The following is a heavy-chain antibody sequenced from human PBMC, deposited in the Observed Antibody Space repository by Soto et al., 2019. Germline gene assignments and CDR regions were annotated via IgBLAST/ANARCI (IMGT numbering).Heavy chain of an antibody. CDR1: GDSVSSNSAA. D-gene: IGHD5-12*01. Sequence: LSLTCAISGDSVSSNSAAWNWIRQSPSRGLEWLGRTYYRSKWYNDYAVSVKSRITINPDTSKNQFSLQLNSVTPEDTAVYYCARDLSVATIGNWDGMDVWGQGTTVTVSS. J-gene: IGHJ6*02. CDR3: ARDLSVATIGNWDGMDV. CDR2: TYYRSKWYN. V-gene: IGHV6-1*01.